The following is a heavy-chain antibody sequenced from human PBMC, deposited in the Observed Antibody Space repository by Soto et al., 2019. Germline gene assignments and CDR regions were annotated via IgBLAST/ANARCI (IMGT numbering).Heavy chain of an antibody. D-gene: IGHD6-19*01. J-gene: IGHJ4*02. CDR3: AREGMVAVAGGRFDY. Sequence: GGSLRLSCAASGFTFSSYGMHWVRQAPGKGLEWVAVIWYDGSNKYYADSVKGRFTISRDNSKNTLYLQMNSLRAEDTAVYYCAREGMVAVAGGRFDYWGQGTLVTVSS. V-gene: IGHV3-33*01. CDR2: IWYDGSNK. CDR1: GFTFSSYG.